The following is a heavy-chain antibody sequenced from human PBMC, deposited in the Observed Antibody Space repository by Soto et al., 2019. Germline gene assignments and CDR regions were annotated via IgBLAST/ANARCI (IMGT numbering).Heavy chain of an antibody. CDR2: INQDGSET. CDR1: GFTFSSYW. Sequence: GGSLRLSCAASGFTFSSYWMGWVRQAPGKGLEWVANINQDGSETYYVDSVKGRFAIFRDNAKHSLFLQMNGLRVEDTAVYYCTRSADWGQGTLVTVSS. J-gene: IGHJ4*02. CDR3: TRSAD. V-gene: IGHV3-7*01.